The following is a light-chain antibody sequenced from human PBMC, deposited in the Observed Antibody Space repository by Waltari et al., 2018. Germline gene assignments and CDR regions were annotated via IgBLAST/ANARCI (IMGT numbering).Light chain of an antibody. CDR3: NSYAGSNSVL. V-gene: IGLV2-8*01. CDR1: SSDVGGYNC. Sequence: QSALTQPPSASGSPGQSVTISCTGTSSDVGGYNCVSWYQQHPGKAPKLMIYAVSKRPSGAPDRSAGSKPGTTAYLTVAGLQAEDEADYYCNSYAGSNSVLFGAGTKLTVL. J-gene: IGLJ2*01. CDR2: AVS.